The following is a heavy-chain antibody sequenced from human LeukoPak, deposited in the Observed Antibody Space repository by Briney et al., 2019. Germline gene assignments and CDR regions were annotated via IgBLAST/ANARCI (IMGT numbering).Heavy chain of an antibody. D-gene: IGHD1-14*01. CDR3: ARGRKYPSYFDY. J-gene: IGHJ4*02. Sequence: GSLRLSCAASGFTFSNYWMSWVRQAPGKGLEWIGEINHSGSTNYNPSLKSRVTISVDTSKNQFSLKLSSVTAADTAVYYCARGRKYPSYFDYWGQGTLVTVSS. V-gene: IGHV4-34*01. CDR2: INHSGST. CDR1: GFTFSNYW.